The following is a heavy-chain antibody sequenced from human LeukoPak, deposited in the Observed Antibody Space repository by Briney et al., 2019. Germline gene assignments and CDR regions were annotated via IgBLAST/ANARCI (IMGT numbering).Heavy chain of an antibody. Sequence: TGGSLRLSCVASGFTFSSYWVTWVRQAPGKGLEWVGNIKQDGSEKYYVDSVKGRFTISRDNAKNSLYLQMNSLGAEDTAVYYCARDRTGYYYYYMDVWGKGTTVTVSS. V-gene: IGHV3-7*01. D-gene: IGHD1-14*01. CDR2: IKQDGSEK. CDR3: ARDRTGYYYYYMDV. J-gene: IGHJ6*03. CDR1: GFTFSSYW.